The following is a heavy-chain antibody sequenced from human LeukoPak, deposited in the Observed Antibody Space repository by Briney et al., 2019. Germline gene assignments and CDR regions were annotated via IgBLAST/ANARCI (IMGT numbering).Heavy chain of an antibody. Sequence: PGGSLRLSCAASGFTFSGYAMIWVRQAPGKGLEWVSAISGSGGSTFYADSVKGRFTISRDNSKNTLYLQMNSLRAEDTAVYYCAKGSYYDSSGYLHYWGQGTLVTVSS. CDR1: GFTFSGYA. CDR2: ISGSGGST. D-gene: IGHD3-22*01. CDR3: AKGSYYDSSGYLHY. J-gene: IGHJ4*02. V-gene: IGHV3-23*01.